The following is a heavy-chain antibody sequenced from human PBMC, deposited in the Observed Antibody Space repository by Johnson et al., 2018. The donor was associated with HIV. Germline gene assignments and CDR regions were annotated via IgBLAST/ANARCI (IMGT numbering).Heavy chain of an antibody. J-gene: IGHJ3*02. V-gene: IGHV3-30-3*01. D-gene: IGHD6-6*01. CDR2: ISYDGSNK. CDR1: GFTVSSNY. Sequence: QVQLVESGGGLVQPGGSLRLSCAASGFTVSSNYMSWVRQAPGKGLEWVAVISYDGSNKYYADSVKGRFTISRDNSKNTLYLQMNSLGAEDTAVYYCATAARLFDAFDIWGQGTMVTVSS. CDR3: ATAARLFDAFDI.